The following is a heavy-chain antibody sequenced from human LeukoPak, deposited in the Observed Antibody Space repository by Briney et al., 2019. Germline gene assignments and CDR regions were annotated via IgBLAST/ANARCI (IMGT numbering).Heavy chain of an antibody. CDR3: ARLASRDCSSASCSDY. D-gene: IGHD2-2*01. CDR2: ISSSSISI. V-gene: IGHV3-21*01. J-gene: IGHJ4*02. CDR1: GFIFSSHT. Sequence: GGSLRLSCAVSGFIFSSHTMNWFRQAPGKGLEWVSSISSSSISINYADSVKGRFTISRDNAKNSLYLQMNSLRADDTAVYFCARLASRDCSSASCSDYWGQGILVTVSP.